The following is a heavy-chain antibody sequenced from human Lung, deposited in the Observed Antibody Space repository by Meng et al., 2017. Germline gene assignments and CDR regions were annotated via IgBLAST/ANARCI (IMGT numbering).Heavy chain of an antibody. J-gene: IGHJ4*02. Sequence: QAQTQEGGAGMVQRSVPPSATCVVSGGAYSEYYWSWIRHPPGKGLEWIGEINHSGSNNYNPCLESRATISVDTSQNNLSMKLTSVTAADSAVYYCARGSTTMAHDFDYWGQGTLVTVSS. D-gene: IGHD4-11*01. CDR2: INHSGSN. CDR3: ARGSTTMAHDFDY. V-gene: IGHV4-34*01. CDR1: GGAYSEYY.